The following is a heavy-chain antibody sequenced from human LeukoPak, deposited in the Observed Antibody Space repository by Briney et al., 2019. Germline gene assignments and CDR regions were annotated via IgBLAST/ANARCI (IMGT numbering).Heavy chain of an antibody. CDR3: ARSYDLWSGADAFDI. Sequence: GGSLRLSCAASGFTFSSYWMSWVRQAPGKGLEWVANIKQDGSEKYYVDSVKGRFTISRDNAKNSLYLQMNSLRAEDTAVYYCARSYDLWSGADAFDIWGQGTMVTVSS. V-gene: IGHV3-7*01. J-gene: IGHJ3*02. CDR2: IKQDGSEK. CDR1: GFTFSSYW. D-gene: IGHD3-3*01.